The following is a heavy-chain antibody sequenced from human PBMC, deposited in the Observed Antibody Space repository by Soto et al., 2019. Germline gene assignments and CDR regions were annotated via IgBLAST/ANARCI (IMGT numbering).Heavy chain of an antibody. CDR2: IIPIFGTA. D-gene: IGHD5-18*01. Sequence: QVQLVQSGAEVKKPGSSVKVSCKASGGTFSSYAISWVRQAPGQGLEWMGGIIPIFGTANYAQKFQGRVTITADKSTSTAYMELSSLRSEDTAVYYCASTPRRGYSYCVDYYYGMAVGCQGTTVT. CDR1: GGTFSSYA. V-gene: IGHV1-69*06. CDR3: ASTPRRGYSYCVDYYYGMAV. J-gene: IGHJ6*02.